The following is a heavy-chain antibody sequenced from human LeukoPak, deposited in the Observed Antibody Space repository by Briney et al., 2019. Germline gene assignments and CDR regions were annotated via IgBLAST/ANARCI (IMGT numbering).Heavy chain of an antibody. V-gene: IGHV5-51*01. J-gene: IGHJ5*02. CDR2: IYPGDSDT. Sequence: GESLKISCKGSGYSFTSYWIGWVRQMPGKGLEWMGIIYPGDSDTRYSPSFQGQVTISADKSISTAYLQWSSLKASDTAMYYRARAYYYGSGSPPNWFDPWGQGTLVTVSS. CDR1: GYSFTSYW. D-gene: IGHD3-10*01. CDR3: ARAYYYGSGSPPNWFDP.